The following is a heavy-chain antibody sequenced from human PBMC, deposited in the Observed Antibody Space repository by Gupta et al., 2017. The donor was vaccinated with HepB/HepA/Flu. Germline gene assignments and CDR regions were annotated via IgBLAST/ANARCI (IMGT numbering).Heavy chain of an antibody. J-gene: IGHJ5*02. CDR3: ARERPDTVVVPAAFGGFLDP. D-gene: IGHD2-2*01. V-gene: IGHV4-59*01. Sequence: LLESGPGLVKPSETLSPTCTVSGGSITGYFWSWIRQPPGRGLEWIGYILYNGGTLYNPSLKSRAAISLETSKNRFSLTLTSVTAADTAIYYCARERPDTVVVPAAFGGFLDPWGQGTLVTVSS. CDR2: ILYNGGT. CDR1: GGSITGYF.